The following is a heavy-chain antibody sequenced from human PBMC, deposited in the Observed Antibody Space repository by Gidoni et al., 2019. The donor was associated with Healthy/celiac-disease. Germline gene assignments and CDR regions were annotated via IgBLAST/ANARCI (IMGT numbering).Heavy chain of an antibody. D-gene: IGHD2-2*01. CDR2: ISGSGGHT. Sequence: EVQLLESGGGLAQPGGSLRLACAASGFTFSRYAMSWVRQAPGKGLEVVSSISGSGGHTYYADSVKCRFTISRDNSKNTLYLQMNRLRAEDTAIYYCAKDQDIVVVPAALSHWGQGTLVTVSS. CDR3: AKDQDIVVVPAALSH. V-gene: IGHV3-23*01. CDR1: GFTFSRYA. J-gene: IGHJ4*02.